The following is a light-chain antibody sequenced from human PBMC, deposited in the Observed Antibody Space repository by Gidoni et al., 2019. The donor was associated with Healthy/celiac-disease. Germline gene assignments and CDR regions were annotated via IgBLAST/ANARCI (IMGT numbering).Light chain of an antibody. Sequence: VLTQPPGTLSLSPGERATPPCRPSQSVSSSYLAWYQQKPGQAPRLLIYGPSSRAAGMPERFSGSGSGTDLTLTISRLEPEDFAVYYCQQYGSSPPLTFGGGTKVEIK. V-gene: IGKV3-20*01. CDR2: GPS. J-gene: IGKJ4*01. CDR3: QQYGSSPPLT. CDR1: QSVSSSY.